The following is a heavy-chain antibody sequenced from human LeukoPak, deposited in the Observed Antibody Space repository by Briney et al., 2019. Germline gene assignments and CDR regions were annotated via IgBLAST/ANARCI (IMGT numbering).Heavy chain of an antibody. CDR2: ISSSSSYI. CDR1: GFTFSSYS. D-gene: IGHD3-22*01. CDR3: ARHYDSNSYGPGY. J-gene: IGHJ4*01. V-gene: IGHV3-21*01. Sequence: GGSLRLSCTASGFTFSSYSMNWVRQAPGKGLEWVSSISSSSSYIYYADSVKGRFTTSRDNAKNSLYLQMNSLRAEDTAVYYCARHYDSNSYGPGYWGQGTLVTVSS.